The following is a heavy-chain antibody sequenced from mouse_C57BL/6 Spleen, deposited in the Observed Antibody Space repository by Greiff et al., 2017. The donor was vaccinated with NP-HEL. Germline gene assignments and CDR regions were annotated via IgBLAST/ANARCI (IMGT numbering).Heavy chain of an antibody. CDR1: GFTFSNYW. J-gene: IGHJ4*01. Sequence: EVKLVESGGGLVQPGGSMKLSCVASGFTFSNYWMNWVRQSPEKGLEWVAQIRLKSDNYATHYAESVKGRFTISRDDSKSSVYLQMNNLRAEDTGIYYCTRVDYAMDYWGQGTSVTVSS. V-gene: IGHV6-3*01. CDR2: IRLKSDNYAT. CDR3: TRVDYAMDY.